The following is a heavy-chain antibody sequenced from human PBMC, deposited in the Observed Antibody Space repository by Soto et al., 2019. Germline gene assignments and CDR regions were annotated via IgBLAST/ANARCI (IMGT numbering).Heavy chain of an antibody. V-gene: IGHV3-15*01. CDR2: IKSKTDGGTT. CDR3: TTVNIAARYAFDI. D-gene: IGHD6-6*01. J-gene: IGHJ3*02. CDR1: GFTFSNAW. Sequence: GGSLRLSCAASGFTFSNAWMRWVRQAPGKGLEWVGRIKSKTDGGTTDYAAPVKGRITISRDDSKNTLYLQMNSLKTEDTAVYYCTTVNIAARYAFDIWGQGTMVTVSS.